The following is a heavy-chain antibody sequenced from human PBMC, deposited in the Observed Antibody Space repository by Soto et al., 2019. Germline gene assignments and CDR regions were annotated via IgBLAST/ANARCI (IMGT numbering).Heavy chain of an antibody. Sequence: QVQLVQSGAEVKKPGASVKVSCKASGYTFTSYDINWVRQATGQGLEWMGWMNPNSGNTGYAQKFQGRVTMTRNTSISTAYMELSGLRSEDTAVYYCARARWFGELLTLYYFDYWGQGTLVTVSS. J-gene: IGHJ4*02. CDR3: ARARWFGELLTLYYFDY. D-gene: IGHD3-10*01. CDR2: MNPNSGNT. CDR1: GYTFTSYD. V-gene: IGHV1-8*01.